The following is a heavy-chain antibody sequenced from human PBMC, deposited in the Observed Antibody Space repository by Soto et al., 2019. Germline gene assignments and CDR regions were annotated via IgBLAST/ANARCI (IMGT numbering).Heavy chain of an antibody. Sequence: HPGGSLRLSCAASGFTFSGSAMHWFRQASGKGLEWVGRIRSKANNYATAYAASVEGRFTISRDDSKNTAHLQMNSLKTEDTAVYYCASDTARAYSGLDVWRLGTTLTISS. V-gene: IGHV3-73*01. CDR3: ASDTARAYSGLDV. CDR1: GFTFSGSA. J-gene: IGHJ6*02. CDR2: IRSKANNYAT. D-gene: IGHD5-18*01.